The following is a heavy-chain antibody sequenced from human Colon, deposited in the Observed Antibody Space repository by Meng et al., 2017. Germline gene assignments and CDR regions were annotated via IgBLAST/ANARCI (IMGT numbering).Heavy chain of an antibody. Sequence: QRQESGPGLVRHSETLCLNCTVAGGSVRDTNYAWSWIRQPPGKGLEWIGYGSTNHNPSLKSRVTISVDTSKNQFSLTLNSVTAADTAVYYCARDNWGSLDYWGQGTLVTVS. CDR2: GST. CDR1: GGSVRDTNYA. V-gene: IGHV4-61*01. D-gene: IGHD7-27*01. CDR3: ARDNWGSLDY. J-gene: IGHJ4*02.